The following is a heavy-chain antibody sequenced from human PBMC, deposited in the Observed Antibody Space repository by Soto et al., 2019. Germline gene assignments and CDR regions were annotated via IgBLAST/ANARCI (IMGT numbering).Heavy chain of an antibody. V-gene: IGHV3-30*18. Sequence: GGSLRLSCAASGFTFSSYGMHWVRQAPGKGLEWVAVISYDGSNKYYADSVKGRFTISRDNSKNTLYLQMNSLRAEDTAVYYCAKGGLNYYYYYYMDVWGKGTTVTVSS. J-gene: IGHJ6*03. CDR1: GFTFSSYG. D-gene: IGHD3-16*01. CDR3: AKGGLNYYYYYYMDV. CDR2: ISYDGSNK.